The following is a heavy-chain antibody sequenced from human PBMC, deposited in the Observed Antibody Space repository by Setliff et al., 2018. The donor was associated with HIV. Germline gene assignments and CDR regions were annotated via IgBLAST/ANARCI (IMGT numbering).Heavy chain of an antibody. Sequence: GASVKVSCKASGYTFSSYDINWVRQATGQGLEWMGWMNPNSGNTGYAQKFQGRVTMTRGTSISTAYMELNNLKFEDTAVYYCARARRDSYDRGRRNHYYIDVWGKGTTVTVSS. J-gene: IGHJ6*03. V-gene: IGHV1-8*02. CDR3: ARARRDSYDRGRRNHYYIDV. CDR2: MNPNSGNT. D-gene: IGHD3-22*01. CDR1: GYTFSSYD.